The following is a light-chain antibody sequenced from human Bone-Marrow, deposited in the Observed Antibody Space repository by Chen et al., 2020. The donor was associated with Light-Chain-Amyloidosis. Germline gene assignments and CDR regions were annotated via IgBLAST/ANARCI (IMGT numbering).Light chain of an antibody. V-gene: IGLV1-40*01. CDR3: QSYDSRQSAL. CDR1: SSNIGAGHD. Sequence: QSVLTQPPSVTGPPGQSVVISFPGRSSNIGAGHDVHWYQQRPGTAPKLLIYGNNKRPSGVPDRCSGSKSGTSASLAITGLQAEDEADYYCQSYDSRQSALFGGGTKLTVL. CDR2: GNN. J-gene: IGLJ2*01.